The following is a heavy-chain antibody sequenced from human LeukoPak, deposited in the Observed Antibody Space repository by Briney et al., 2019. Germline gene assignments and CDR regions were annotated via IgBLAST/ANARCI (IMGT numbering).Heavy chain of an antibody. CDR3: ARESVRRISMRAKGYFDY. CDR2: IKQDGSEK. V-gene: IGHV3-7*01. D-gene: IGHD3-22*01. J-gene: IGHJ4*02. CDR1: GFTFGDYD. Sequence: GGSLRLSCTASGFTFGDYDMSWVRQAPGKGLEWVANIKQDGSEKYYVDSVNGRFTISRDNAKNTVFLQMDSLRVEDTAVYYCARESVRRISMRAKGYFDYWGQGTRVTVSS.